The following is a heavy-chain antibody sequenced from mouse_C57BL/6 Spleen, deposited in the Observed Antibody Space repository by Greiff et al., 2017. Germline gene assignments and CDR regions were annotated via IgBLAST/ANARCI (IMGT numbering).Heavy chain of an antibody. V-gene: IGHV1-19*01. D-gene: IGHD2-1*01. CDR2: INPYNGGT. CDR3: ARKEEKGNYWYFDV. Sequence: VQLKESGPVLVKPGASVKMSCKASGYTFTDYYMNWVKQSHGKSLEWIGVINPYNGGTSYNQKFKGKATLTVDKSSSTAYMELNSLTSEDAAVYYCARKEEKGNYWYFDVWGTGTTVTVSS. CDR1: GYTFTDYY. J-gene: IGHJ1*03.